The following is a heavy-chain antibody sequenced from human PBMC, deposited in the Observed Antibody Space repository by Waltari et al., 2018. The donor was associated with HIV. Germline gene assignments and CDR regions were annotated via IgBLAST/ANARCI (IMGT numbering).Heavy chain of an antibody. J-gene: IGHJ4*02. CDR3: ARDRTRYYFDS. CDR1: GFRFSSYS. D-gene: IGHD6-6*01. V-gene: IGHV3-48*01. CDR2: ISTSSSAI. Sequence: EVQLVESGGGLVQPGGSLRLSCTASGFRFSSYSRNWVRQAPGKGLEWVSYISTSSSAIFYADSVKGRFTISRDTAKNSLYLQMNSLRAEDTAVYYCARDRTRYYFDSWGQGTLVTVSS.